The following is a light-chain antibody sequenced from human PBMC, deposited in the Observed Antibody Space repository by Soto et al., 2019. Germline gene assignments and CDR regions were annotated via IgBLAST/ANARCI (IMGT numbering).Light chain of an antibody. CDR3: QQHNSFPRS. CDR2: GAT. Sequence: EIVLTQSPGTLSLSPGERATLSCRASQSVSSTYLVWYQQKPGQAPRLLIYGATSRASGIPDRFSGSGSGTDFTLTISSLQPEDYATYYCQQHNSFPRSFGQGTKLEIK. J-gene: IGKJ2*01. CDR1: QSVSSTY. V-gene: IGKV3-20*01.